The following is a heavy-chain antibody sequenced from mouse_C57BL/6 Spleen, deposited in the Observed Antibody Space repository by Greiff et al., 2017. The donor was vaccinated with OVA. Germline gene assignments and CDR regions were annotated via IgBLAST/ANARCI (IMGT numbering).Heavy chain of an antibody. D-gene: IGHD1-1*01. J-gene: IGHJ4*01. CDR1: GFSLSTFGMG. V-gene: IGHV8-8*01. CDR2: LWWDDDK. Sequence: QVTLNESGPGILQPSQTLSLTCSFSGFSLSTFGMGVGWIRQPSGQGLEWLAHLWWDDDKYYNPALKSRLTISKDTSRNQVFLKIANVDTADTATYYCARIEGYYYGSRRYAMDYWGQGTSVTVSS. CDR3: ARIEGYYYGSRRYAMDY.